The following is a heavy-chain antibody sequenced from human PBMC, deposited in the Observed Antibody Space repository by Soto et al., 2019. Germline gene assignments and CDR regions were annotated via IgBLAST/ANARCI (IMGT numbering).Heavy chain of an antibody. V-gene: IGHV3-23*01. Sequence: EVQLLESGGGLAQPGGSLRLSCATSGFTFRSYTMTWVRQAPGKGLEWVSTISVVGDGTYYADSVRGRFTISRDNSKNTLYLQMNNLRAEDTAVYYCSKEGGPRGDENNWFDSWGQGTRVTVSS. CDR3: SKEGGPRGDENNWFDS. J-gene: IGHJ5*01. D-gene: IGHD3-16*01. CDR2: ISVVGDGT. CDR1: GFTFRSYT.